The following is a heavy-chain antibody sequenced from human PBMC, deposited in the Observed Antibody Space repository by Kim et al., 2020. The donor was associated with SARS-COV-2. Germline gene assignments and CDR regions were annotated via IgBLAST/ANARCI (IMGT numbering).Heavy chain of an antibody. CDR1: GFTFSDYY. V-gene: IGHV3-11*05. CDR3: ARDWGGPAANHWYFDL. Sequence: GGSLRLSCAASGFTFSDYYMSWIRQAPGKGLEWVSYISSSCSYTNYADSVKGRFTISRDNAKNSLYLQMNSLRAEDTAVYYCARDWGGPAANHWYFDLWGRGTLVTVSS. J-gene: IGHJ2*01. CDR2: ISSSCSYT. D-gene: IGHD2-2*01.